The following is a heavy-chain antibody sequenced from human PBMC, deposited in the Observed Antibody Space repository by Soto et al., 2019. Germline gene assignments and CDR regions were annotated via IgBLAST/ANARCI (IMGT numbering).Heavy chain of an antibody. CDR1: GYTFTSYD. V-gene: IGHV1-8*01. CDR3: ARVDVLWSGPDYYYYMYV. D-gene: IGHD3-3*01. Sequence: QVQLVQSGAEVKKPGASVKVSCKASGYTFTSYDINWVRQATGQGLEWMGWMNPNSGNTGYAQKFQGRVTINRNAPISTAYMELSSVRSEDTAVYYCARVDVLWSGPDYYYYMYVWGKGTTVPVSS. J-gene: IGHJ6*03. CDR2: MNPNSGNT.